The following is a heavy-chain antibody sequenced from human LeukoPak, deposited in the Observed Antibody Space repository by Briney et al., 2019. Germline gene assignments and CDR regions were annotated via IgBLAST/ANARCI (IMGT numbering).Heavy chain of an antibody. CDR2: ISAYNGNT. D-gene: IGHD2-2*01. CDR3: ARDPHDLLGYCSSTSCYWFDP. V-gene: IGHV1-18*01. Sequence: EASVKVSCKASGYTFTSYGISWVRQAPGQGLEWMGWISAYNGNTNYAQKLQGRVTVTTDTSTSTAYMELRSLRSDDTAVYYCARDPHDLLGYCSSTSCYWFDPWGQGTLVTVSS. J-gene: IGHJ5*02. CDR1: GYTFTSYG.